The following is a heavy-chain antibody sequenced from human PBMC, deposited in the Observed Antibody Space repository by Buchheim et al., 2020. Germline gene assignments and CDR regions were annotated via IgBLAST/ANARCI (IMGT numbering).Heavy chain of an antibody. Sequence: QVQLQESGPGLVKPSQTLSLTCTVSGGSISSGHDYWSWIRQPPGKGLEWIGYIYYSGSTYYNPSLKSRVTTSVDTSKTLVSLKLTSVTAADTAVYYCARGIAAAGIRVWYFDLWGRGTL. CDR1: GGSISSGHDY. V-gene: IGHV4-30-4*01. CDR3: ARGIAAAGIRVWYFDL. CDR2: IYYSGST. J-gene: IGHJ2*01. D-gene: IGHD6-13*01.